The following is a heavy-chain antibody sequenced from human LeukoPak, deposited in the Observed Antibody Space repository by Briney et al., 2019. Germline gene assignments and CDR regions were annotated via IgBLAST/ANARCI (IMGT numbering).Heavy chain of an antibody. CDR2: INSDGSST. Sequence: PGGSLRLSCAASGFTFSSYWMHWVRQAPGKGLVWVSRINSDGSSTSYADSVKGRFTISRDNAKNTLYLQLNSLRAEDTAVYYCARDYYDSSGYHRNDDAFDIWGQGTMVTVSS. CDR1: GFTFSSYW. CDR3: ARDYYDSSGYHRNDDAFDI. V-gene: IGHV3-74*01. J-gene: IGHJ3*02. D-gene: IGHD3-22*01.